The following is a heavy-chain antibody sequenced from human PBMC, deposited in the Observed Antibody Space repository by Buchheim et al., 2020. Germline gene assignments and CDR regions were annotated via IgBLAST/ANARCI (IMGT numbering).Heavy chain of an antibody. CDR2: IYYSGST. Sequence: QVQLQESGPGLVKPSQTLSLTCTVSGGSISSGCYYWSWIRQHPGKGLEWIGYIYYSGSTYYNPSLKSRGTISVDTSKNQFSLKLSSVTAADTAVYYCAREEGGKYCSSTSCYRHGMDVCGQGTT. CDR1: GGSISSGCYY. V-gene: IGHV4-31*03. D-gene: IGHD2-2*02. J-gene: IGHJ6*02. CDR3: AREEGGKYCSSTSCYRHGMDV.